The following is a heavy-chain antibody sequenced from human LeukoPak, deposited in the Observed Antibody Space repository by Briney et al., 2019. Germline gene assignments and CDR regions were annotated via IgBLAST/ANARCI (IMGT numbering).Heavy chain of an antibody. CDR2: ISGSGGST. V-gene: IGHV3-23*01. Sequence: PGGSLRLSCAASGFTFSSYAMSWVRQAPGKGLEWVSAISGSGGSTYYADSVKGRFTISRDNSKNTLYLQMNSLRAEDTAVYYCAKLSGDGIVYYYYYYMDVWGKGTTVTISS. CDR3: AKLSGDGIVYYYYYYMDV. D-gene: IGHD4-17*01. CDR1: GFTFSSYA. J-gene: IGHJ6*03.